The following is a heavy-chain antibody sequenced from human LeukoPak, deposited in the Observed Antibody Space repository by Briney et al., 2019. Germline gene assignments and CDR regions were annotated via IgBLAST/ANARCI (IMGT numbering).Heavy chain of an antibody. Sequence: ASLKVSSKASRYTFTSYDINSVPQSTGQRLKCMGWMNPNSGNTGYAQKFQGRVTMTRNTSISTAYMELSSLRSEDTAVYYCARGTSGRTAAARRRWGQGTLVTVSS. CDR3: ARGTSGRTAAARRR. V-gene: IGHV1-8*01. J-gene: IGHJ4*02. CDR2: MNPNSGNT. D-gene: IGHD6-13*01. CDR1: RYTFTSYD.